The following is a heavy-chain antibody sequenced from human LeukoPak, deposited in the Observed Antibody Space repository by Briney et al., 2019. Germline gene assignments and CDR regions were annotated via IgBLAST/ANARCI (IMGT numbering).Heavy chain of an antibody. V-gene: IGHV3-23*01. Sequence: GGSLRLSCAASGFTFSSYGMSWVRQAPGKGLEWVSAISGSGGSTYYADSVKGRFTISRDNSKNTLYLQMNSLRAEDTAVYYCAKDTYLGLGEYHFDYWGQGTLVTVSS. CDR3: AKDTYLGLGEYHFDY. D-gene: IGHD3-16*01. CDR2: ISGSGGST. J-gene: IGHJ4*02. CDR1: GFTFSSYG.